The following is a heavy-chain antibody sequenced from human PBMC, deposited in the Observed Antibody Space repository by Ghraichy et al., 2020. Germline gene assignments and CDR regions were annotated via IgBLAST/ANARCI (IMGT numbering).Heavy chain of an antibody. CDR3: ARGAGGYPLYFAVDV. CDR2: IYYSGST. D-gene: IGHD3-22*01. V-gene: IGHV4-31*01. CDR1: GGSISSGGYY. J-gene: IGHJ6*02. Sequence: SETLSLTCTVSGGSISSGGYYWNWIRQHPGKGLEWIGYIYYSGSTSYNPSLRSLLTMSLDTSKNQFSLTLISVTAADTAVYYGARGAGGYPLYFAVDVWGQGTTVTVSS.